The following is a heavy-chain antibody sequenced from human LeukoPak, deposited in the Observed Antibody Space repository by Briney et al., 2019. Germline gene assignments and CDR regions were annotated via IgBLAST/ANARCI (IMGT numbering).Heavy chain of an antibody. D-gene: IGHD6-13*01. CDR2: INSDGSST. CDR1: GFTFSSYW. V-gene: IGHV3-74*01. J-gene: IGHJ4*02. CDR3: ASAGYSSSWYSLALDY. Sequence: GGSLRLSCAASGFTFSSYWMHWVRHAPGKGLVWVSRINSDGSSTSYADSVKGRFTISRDNAKNTLYLQMNSLRAEDTAVYYCASAGYSSSWYSLALDYWGQGTLVTVSS.